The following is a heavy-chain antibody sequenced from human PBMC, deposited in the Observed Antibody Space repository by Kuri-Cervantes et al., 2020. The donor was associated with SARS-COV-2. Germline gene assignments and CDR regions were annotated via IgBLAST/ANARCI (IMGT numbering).Heavy chain of an antibody. CDR1: GFTFGNYF. Sequence: GGSLRLSCATSGFTFGNYFMHWVRQRPGKGLEWVSLISWDGGSTYYADSVKGRFTISRDNSKDSLFLQMNSLRSEDTAFYYCSSGESQREWYYWGQGTLVTVSS. CDR2: ISWDGGST. V-gene: IGHV3-43*01. J-gene: IGHJ4*02. CDR3: SSGESQREWYY. D-gene: IGHD3-16*01.